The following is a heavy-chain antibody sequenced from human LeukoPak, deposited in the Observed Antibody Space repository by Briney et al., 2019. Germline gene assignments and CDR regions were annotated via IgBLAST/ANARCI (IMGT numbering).Heavy chain of an antibody. CDR3: AKPGRGYFDTSAFDI. CDR2: ISYDGSRI. J-gene: IGHJ3*02. Sequence: GGSLRLSCAAPGFTFSNYYMTWIRQAPGKGLEWVAIISYDGSRIYYADSVKGRFTISRDNSKNTLYLQMNSLRTEDTAVYYCAKPGRGYFDTSAFDIWGQGTMVTVSS. CDR1: GFTFSNYY. V-gene: IGHV3-30*18. D-gene: IGHD3-22*01.